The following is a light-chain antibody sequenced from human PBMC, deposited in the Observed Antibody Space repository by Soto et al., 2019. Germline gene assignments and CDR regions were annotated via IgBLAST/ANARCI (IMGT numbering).Light chain of an antibody. J-gene: IGKJ2*01. V-gene: IGKV3-15*01. Sequence: EIVMTQSPATLSVSPGERATLSCRASQSVSSNLAWYQQKSGQAPRLLIYGASTRATGIPARFSGSGSGTEFTLTLSSLQSEDFAVYYCQQYNNWPPPYTFGQGTKLEIK. CDR3: QQYNNWPPPYT. CDR2: GAS. CDR1: QSVSSN.